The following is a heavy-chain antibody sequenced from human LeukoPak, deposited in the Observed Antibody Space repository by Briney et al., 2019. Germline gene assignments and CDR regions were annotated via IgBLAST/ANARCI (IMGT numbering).Heavy chain of an antibody. V-gene: IGHV3-49*04. CDR3: TRYLGAPGD. Sequence: GGSLRLSCTASGFTFGDYAMSWVRQAPGKGLEWVGFIRGKAYGGTTEYAASVKGRFTISKDDSKSIAYLQMNSLKTEDTAVYYRTRYLGAPGDWGQGTLVTVSS. J-gene: IGHJ4*02. CDR1: GFTFGDYA. D-gene: IGHD1-1*01. CDR2: IRGKAYGGTT.